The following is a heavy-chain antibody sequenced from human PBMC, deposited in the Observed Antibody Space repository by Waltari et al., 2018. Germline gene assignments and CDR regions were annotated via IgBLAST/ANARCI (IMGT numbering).Heavy chain of an antibody. CDR2: IYYSGST. V-gene: IGHV4-61*01. J-gene: IGHJ6*02. CDR1: GGSVSSGSYY. CDR3: ARGPPYSSSWLARDYYYYGMDV. Sequence: QVQLQQWGAGLLKPSETLSLTCAVYGGSVSSGSYYWSWIRQPPGKGLEWIGYIYYSGSTNYNPSLKSRVTISVDTSKNQFSLKLSSVTAADTAVYYCARGPPYSSSWLARDYYYYGMDVWGQGTTVTVSS. D-gene: IGHD6-13*01.